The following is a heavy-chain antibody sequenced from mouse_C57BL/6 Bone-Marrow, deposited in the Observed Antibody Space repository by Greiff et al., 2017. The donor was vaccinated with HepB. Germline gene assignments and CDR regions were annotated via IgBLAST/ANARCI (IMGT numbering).Heavy chain of an antibody. CDR3: ARNRGDYGSSYGYWYFDV. D-gene: IGHD1-1*01. CDR1: GFSFTSYG. CDR2: IWSGGGT. Sequence: VQLQQSGPGLVQPSQSLSITCTVSGFSFTSYGVHWVRQSPGKGLEWLGVIWSGGGTDYNAAFISRLTISKDNSKSQVFFKMNSRQAEDTAIYYCARNRGDYGSSYGYWYFDVWGTGTTVTVSS. V-gene: IGHV2-2*01. J-gene: IGHJ1*03.